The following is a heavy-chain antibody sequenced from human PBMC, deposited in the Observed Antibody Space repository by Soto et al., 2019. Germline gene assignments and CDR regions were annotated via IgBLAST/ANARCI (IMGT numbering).Heavy chain of an antibody. Sequence: PGGSLRLSCAASGFTFSSYGMHWVRQAPGKGLEWVSAISGSGGSTYYADSVKGRFTISRDNSKNTLYLQMNSLRAEDTAVYYCARDRGTVTTLHWYYYYGMDVWGQRTTVPVSS. J-gene: IGHJ6*02. CDR2: ISGSGGST. D-gene: IGHD4-4*01. V-gene: IGHV3-23*01. CDR3: ARDRGTVTTLHWYYYYGMDV. CDR1: GFTFSSYG.